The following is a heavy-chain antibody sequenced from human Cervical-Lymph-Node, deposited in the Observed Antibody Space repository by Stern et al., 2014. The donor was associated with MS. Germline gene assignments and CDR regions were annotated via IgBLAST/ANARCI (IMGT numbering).Heavy chain of an antibody. CDR2: IYPGDSDP. J-gene: IGHJ4*02. CDR3: ARRLCSGGSCYDY. D-gene: IGHD2-15*01. CDR1: GYSFTTYW. V-gene: IGHV5-51*01. Sequence: VQLVQSGAEVKKPGESLKISCKASGYSFTTYWIGWVRQMPGKGLEWMGIIYPGDSDPRYSPSFQGQVTISADKSISPAYLQWSSLKASDPAMYYCARRLCSGGSCYDYWGQGTLVTVSS.